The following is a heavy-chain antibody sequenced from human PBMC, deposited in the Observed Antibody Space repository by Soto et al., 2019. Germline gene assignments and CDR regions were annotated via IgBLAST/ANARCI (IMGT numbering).Heavy chain of an antibody. CDR3: AMVDNYVTPTPQDV. CDR1: GYIFVNYG. J-gene: IGHJ6*02. CDR2: ISPYSGNT. V-gene: IGHV1-18*01. Sequence: QVQLVQSGDEVRKPGSSVKVSCKASGYIFVNYGIAWVRQAPGQGLEWMGWISPYSGNTHYASKVQGSLTMATDNSTSTAYMDLGSLTSDGPAVDYCAMVDNYVTPTPQDVWGQGTTVTVSS. D-gene: IGHD3-16*01.